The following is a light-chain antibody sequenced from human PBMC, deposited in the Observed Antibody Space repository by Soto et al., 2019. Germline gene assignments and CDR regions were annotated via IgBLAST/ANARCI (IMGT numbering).Light chain of an antibody. CDR1: QSIGTW. V-gene: IGKV1-5*01. J-gene: IGKJ5*01. Sequence: DIHVTQSPATLSAVVGDRVTISCRARQSIGTWLAWYQQKPGKAPKLLIYDASTLESGVPSRFSGSGSGTEFTLTISSLQPEDVATYYCQEYNSYPVSFGQGTRLEIK. CDR2: DAS. CDR3: QEYNSYPVS.